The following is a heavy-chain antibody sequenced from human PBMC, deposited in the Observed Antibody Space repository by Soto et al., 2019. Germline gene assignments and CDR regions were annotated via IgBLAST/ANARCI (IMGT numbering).Heavy chain of an antibody. Sequence: GGPLRLSCAASGFTFDDYAMYWVRQVLGKGLEWVSSISWNSGNIGYADSVKGRFTTSRDNAENSLYLQMNSLRPEDTALYYCVRSKGGYSYGTPFDYWGQGTLVTVSS. V-gene: IGHV3-9*01. CDR2: ISWNSGNI. D-gene: IGHD5-18*01. CDR3: VRSKGGYSYGTPFDY. CDR1: GFTFDDYA. J-gene: IGHJ4*02.